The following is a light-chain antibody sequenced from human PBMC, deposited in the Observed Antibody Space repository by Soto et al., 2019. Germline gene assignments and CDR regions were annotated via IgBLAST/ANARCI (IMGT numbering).Light chain of an antibody. CDR1: QSISSY. V-gene: IGKV1-39*01. Sequence: DIQMTQSPSSLSASVGDRVTITCRASQSISSYLNWYQQKPGKAPKLLIYAASSLQSGVPSRFSGSGSGTEFTLTISSRQPEDFATYYCQQIYSTPPYTFGQGTKLEIK. CDR2: AAS. J-gene: IGKJ2*01. CDR3: QQIYSTPPYT.